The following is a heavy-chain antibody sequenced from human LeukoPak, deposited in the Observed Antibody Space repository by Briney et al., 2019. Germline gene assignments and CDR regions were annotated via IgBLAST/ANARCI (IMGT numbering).Heavy chain of an antibody. Sequence: PSETLSLTCSVYGVSFNDFNWGWIRQPPGKGLEWIGEINDSGSADYNPSLKSRVTISLDTSKNQFSLKLDSVSAADTALYFCARRPSSYNSADDNDAFDVWGQGTMVTVSS. CDR2: INDSGSA. CDR1: GVSFNDFN. J-gene: IGHJ3*01. CDR3: ARRPSSYNSADDNDAFDV. V-gene: IGHV4-34*01. D-gene: IGHD5-12*01.